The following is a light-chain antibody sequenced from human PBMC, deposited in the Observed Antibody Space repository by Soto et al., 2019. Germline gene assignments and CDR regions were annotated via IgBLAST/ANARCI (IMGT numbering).Light chain of an antibody. Sequence: DIQMTQSPSSVSASVGDRVIITCRASQGISSYLAWSQQKPGKAPNVLMYGASILQSGVPSRFSGIGSGTDFTLTINSLQPEDSATYFCQQSNHYPLTFGGGTKVDIK. CDR1: QGISSY. J-gene: IGKJ4*01. CDR3: QQSNHYPLT. V-gene: IGKV1-12*01. CDR2: GAS.